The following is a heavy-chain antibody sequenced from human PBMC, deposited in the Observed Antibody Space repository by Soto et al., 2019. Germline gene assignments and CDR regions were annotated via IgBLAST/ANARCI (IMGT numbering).Heavy chain of an antibody. D-gene: IGHD2-21*01. V-gene: IGHV3-11*01. J-gene: IGHJ5*02. CDR3: PGERAGGERSLAS. Sequence: QAQLVESGGGLVKPGGSLRLSCAASGFTFSDFYMSWIRQAPGKGLEWVSYISTNSITIYYADSVKGRFPISRDNAKNARYLQMNSRRAEDTAIYCCPGERAGGERSLASWGQGTLVAVSS. CDR1: GFTFSDFY. CDR2: ISTNSITI.